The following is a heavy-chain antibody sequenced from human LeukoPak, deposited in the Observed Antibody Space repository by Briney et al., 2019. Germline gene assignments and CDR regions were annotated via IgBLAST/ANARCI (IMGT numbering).Heavy chain of an antibody. D-gene: IGHD5-12*01. V-gene: IGHV1-69*06. Sequence: ASVKVSCKASGGTFSSYAISGVRQAPGQGLEWMGGIIPIFGTANDAQKFQGRVTITADKSTSTAYMELSSLRSEDTAVYYCASNVDIVATIPNYYYYYYMDVWGKGTTVTVSS. CDR3: ASNVDIVATIPNYYYYYYMDV. CDR2: IIPIFGTA. CDR1: GGTFSSYA. J-gene: IGHJ6*03.